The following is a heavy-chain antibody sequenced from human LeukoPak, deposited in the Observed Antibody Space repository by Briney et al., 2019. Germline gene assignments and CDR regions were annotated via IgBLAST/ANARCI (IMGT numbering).Heavy chain of an antibody. D-gene: IGHD4-23*01. V-gene: IGHV1-2*02. J-gene: IGHJ3*02. Sequence: ASVKVSCKASGYTFTGYYMHWVRQAPGQGLEWMGWINPNGGGTNYAQKFQGRVTMTRDTSISTAYMELSRLRSDDTAVYYCARARKDYGGNSNAFDIWGQGTMVTVSS. CDR3: ARARKDYGGNSNAFDI. CDR2: INPNGGGT. CDR1: GYTFTGYY.